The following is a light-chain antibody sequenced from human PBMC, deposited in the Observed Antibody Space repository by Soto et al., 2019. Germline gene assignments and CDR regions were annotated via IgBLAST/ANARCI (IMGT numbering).Light chain of an antibody. V-gene: IGKV2-30*02. CDR2: EVS. J-gene: IGKJ1*01. CDR1: QSLIHSDGNTY. Sequence: DVVMTQSPLSLPVTLGQPASISCRSSQSLIHSDGNTYLSWFQQRPGQSPRRLIYEVSDRDSGVPDRFTGSGSGPDFTLKISRVEAEDVGVYYCMHGTHWPWTFGQGTEVEIK. CDR3: MHGTHWPWT.